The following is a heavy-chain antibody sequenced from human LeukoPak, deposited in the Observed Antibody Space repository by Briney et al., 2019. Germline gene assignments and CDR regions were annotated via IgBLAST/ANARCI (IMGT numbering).Heavy chain of an antibody. Sequence: SETLSLTCAVSGYSISSGYYWGWIRQPPGKGLEWIGSIYHSGSTYYNLSLKSRVTISVDTSKNQFSLKLSSVTAADTAVYYCARLLGGVIVGNWFDPWGQGTLVTVSS. CDR3: ARLLGGVIVGNWFDP. V-gene: IGHV4-38-2*01. J-gene: IGHJ5*02. D-gene: IGHD3-16*02. CDR1: GYSISSGYY. CDR2: IYHSGST.